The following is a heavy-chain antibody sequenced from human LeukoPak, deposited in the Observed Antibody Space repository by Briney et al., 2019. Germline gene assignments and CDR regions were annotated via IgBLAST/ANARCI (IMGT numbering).Heavy chain of an antibody. J-gene: IGHJ4*02. V-gene: IGHV3-9*01. Sequence: PGRSLRLSCAASGFTFDDYAMHWVRQAPGKGLEWVSGISWNSGSMGYADSLKGRFTISRDNAKNSLFLQMNSLRAEDTALYYCAKGEGDRGFYFDYWGQGTLVTVSS. CDR2: ISWNSGSM. D-gene: IGHD3-16*01. CDR1: GFTFDDYA. CDR3: AKGEGDRGFYFDY.